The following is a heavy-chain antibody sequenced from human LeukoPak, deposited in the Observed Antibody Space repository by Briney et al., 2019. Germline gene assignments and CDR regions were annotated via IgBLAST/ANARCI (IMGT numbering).Heavy chain of an antibody. CDR3: ASHSGSYLIDYYYYGMDV. Sequence: PGGSLRLSCAASGFIVSSNYLSWVRQAPGKGLEWVSFIYGGGSTYYADSVKGRFTISRDNSKNTLYLQMHSLRAEDTAVYYCASHSGSYLIDYYYYGMDVWGQGTTVTVSS. CDR1: GFIVSSNY. CDR2: IYGGGST. V-gene: IGHV3-53*01. D-gene: IGHD1-26*01. J-gene: IGHJ6*02.